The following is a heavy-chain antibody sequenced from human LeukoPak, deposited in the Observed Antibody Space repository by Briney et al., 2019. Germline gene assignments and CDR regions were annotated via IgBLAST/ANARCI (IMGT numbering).Heavy chain of an antibody. CDR2: ISYDGSNK. J-gene: IGHJ4*02. D-gene: IGHD6-13*01. CDR3: ARNGYTSSWYRN. Sequence: PGGSLRLSCAASGFTFSSYGMHWVRQAPGKGLEWVAVISYDGSNKYYADSVKGRFTISRDNSKNTLYLQMNSLRAEDTAVYYCARNGYTSSWYRNWGQGTLVTVSS. V-gene: IGHV3-30*03. CDR1: GFTFSSYG.